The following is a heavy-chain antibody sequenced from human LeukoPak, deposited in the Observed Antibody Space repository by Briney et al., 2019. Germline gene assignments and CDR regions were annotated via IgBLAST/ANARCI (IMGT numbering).Heavy chain of an antibody. CDR3: ARDRSWGSGYNYGMDV. D-gene: IGHD2-15*01. V-gene: IGHV3-53*01. Sequence: PGGSLRLSCAVSGFIVNNKYMTWVRQAPGKGLEWVSVIYEGGNSDYADSVKGRFTISRDNAKNSLYLQMNSLRAEDTAVYYCARDRSWGSGYNYGMDVWGQGTTVTISS. CDR2: IYEGGNS. CDR1: GFIVNNKY. J-gene: IGHJ6*02.